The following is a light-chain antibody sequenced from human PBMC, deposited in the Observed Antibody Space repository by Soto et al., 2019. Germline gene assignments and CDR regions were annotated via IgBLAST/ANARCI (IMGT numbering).Light chain of an antibody. V-gene: IGKV3-11*01. J-gene: IGKJ3*01. Sequence: EIVLTQSPATLSLSPGERATLSCRASQSVSSYLAWYQQKPGQAPRLLIYDASNRATGIPARFSGSGSGTDFTLTISSLEPEDFAVYYCQNRSNWPPWFTFGPGTKVDIK. CDR3: QNRSNWPPWFT. CDR2: DAS. CDR1: QSVSSY.